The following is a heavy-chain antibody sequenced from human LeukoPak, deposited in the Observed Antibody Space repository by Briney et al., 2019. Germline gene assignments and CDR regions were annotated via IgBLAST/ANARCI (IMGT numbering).Heavy chain of an antibody. CDR1: GYTFTRYG. Sequence: ASVKVSCKASGYTFTRYGISWVRQAPGQGLEWMGWISAYNGNTNYAQKLQGRVTMTTDTSTSTAYMELRSLRSDDTAVYYCARFRYYYDSSGYSSNYFDYWGQGTLVTVSS. J-gene: IGHJ4*02. CDR2: ISAYNGNT. V-gene: IGHV1-18*01. CDR3: ARFRYYYDSSGYSSNYFDY. D-gene: IGHD3-22*01.